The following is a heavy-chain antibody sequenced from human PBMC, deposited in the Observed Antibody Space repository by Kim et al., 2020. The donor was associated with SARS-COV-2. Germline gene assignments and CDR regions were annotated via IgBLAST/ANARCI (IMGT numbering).Heavy chain of an antibody. V-gene: IGHV4-59*01. CDR1: GGSISSYY. J-gene: IGHJ5*02. Sequence: SETLSLTCTVSGGSISSYYWSWIRQPPGKGLEWIGYIYYSGSTNYNPSLKSRVTISVDTSKNQFSLKLSSVTAADTAAYYCARDRGGYSYGPVGWFDPWGQGTLVTVSS. D-gene: IGHD5-18*01. CDR2: IYYSGST. CDR3: ARDRGGYSYGPVGWFDP.